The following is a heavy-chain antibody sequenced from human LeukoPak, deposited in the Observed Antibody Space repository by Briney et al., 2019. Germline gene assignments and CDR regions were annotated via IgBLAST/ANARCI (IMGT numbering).Heavy chain of an antibody. CDR3: VGEAPGY. CDR2: IKEGGTVK. J-gene: IGHJ4*02. CDR1: GFSFSSYW. V-gene: IGHV3-7*01. D-gene: IGHD2-2*01. Sequence: PGGSLRLSCAASGFSFSSYWMTWIRQSPEKGLEWVAHIKEGGTVKYYVDSVKGRFTISRDNAKNSVYLQMNDVRVEDTAVYYCVGEAPGYWGQGALVTVSS.